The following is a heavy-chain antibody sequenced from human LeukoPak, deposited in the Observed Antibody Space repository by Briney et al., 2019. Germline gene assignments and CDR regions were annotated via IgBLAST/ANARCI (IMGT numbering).Heavy chain of an antibody. J-gene: IGHJ4*02. CDR2: ISGSGGST. CDR1: GFTFSSYA. Sequence: GGSLRLSCAASGFTFSSYAMSWVRQAPGKGLEWVSAISGSGGSTYYADSVKGRFTISRDNSKNTLYLQMNSLRAEDTAVYYCARSIFGVVMQYFDYWGQGTLVPVSS. V-gene: IGHV3-23*01. D-gene: IGHD3-3*01. CDR3: ARSIFGVVMQYFDY.